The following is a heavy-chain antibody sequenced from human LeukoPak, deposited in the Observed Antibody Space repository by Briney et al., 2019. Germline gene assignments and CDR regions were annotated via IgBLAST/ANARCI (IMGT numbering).Heavy chain of an antibody. D-gene: IGHD3-3*01. CDR1: GFTFSSYG. CDR2: IRYDGSNK. Sequence: PGGSLRLSCAASGFTFSSYGMHWVRQAPGKGLEWVAFIRYDGSNKYYADSVKGRFTISRDNSKNTLYLQMNSLRAEDTAVYYCAKPYDFWSGRGYYFDYWGQGTLVTVSS. J-gene: IGHJ4*02. V-gene: IGHV3-30*02. CDR3: AKPYDFWSGRGYYFDY.